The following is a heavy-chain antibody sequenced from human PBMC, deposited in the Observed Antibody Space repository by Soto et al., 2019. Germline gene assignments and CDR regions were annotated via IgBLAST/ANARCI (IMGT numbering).Heavy chain of an antibody. CDR3: AKDLTTYYYDGRDPHYSYGMDV. D-gene: IGHD3-22*01. CDR2: ISGPGVTT. Sequence: EVPLVESGGGLVQWGGSLRLSCAASGFTFSSYSVNWVRQAPGKGLEWVSYISGPGVTTYYADSVKGRFTISRDNSKNTLYLQLNSLGAEDTAVYYCAKDLTTYYYDGRDPHYSYGMDVWGQGTTVTVSS. CDR1: GFTFSSYS. V-gene: IGHV3-23*04. J-gene: IGHJ6*02.